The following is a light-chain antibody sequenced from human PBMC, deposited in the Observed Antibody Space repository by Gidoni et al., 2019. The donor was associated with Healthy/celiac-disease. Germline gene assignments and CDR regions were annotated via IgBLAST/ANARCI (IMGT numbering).Light chain of an antibody. J-gene: IGKJ4*01. CDR1: QSLLHSNGYNC. V-gene: IGKV2-28*01. Sequence: DIVMTQSPLSLPVTPGEPASISCRSSQSLLHSNGYNCLDWYLQKPGQSPQLLIYLGSNRDSGGPDRFSGSGSGTDFKLKISRVVAEDVGVYYCMQALQTPFTFGGGTKVEIK. CDR2: LGS. CDR3: MQALQTPFT.